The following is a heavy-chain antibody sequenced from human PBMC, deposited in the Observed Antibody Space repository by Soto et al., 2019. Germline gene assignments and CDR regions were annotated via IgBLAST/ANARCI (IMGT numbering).Heavy chain of an antibody. Sequence: SETLSLTCGVSGYSLTSGYHWGWIRQPPGKGLEWIGTIYHSGNTYYNPSLMSRVTMSVDTSKNQFSLKLSSVTAADTAVYYCARDRGGYDFWSGYYRYYYYYGMDVWGQGTTVTVSS. J-gene: IGHJ6*02. CDR3: ARDRGGYDFWSGYYRYYYYYGMDV. V-gene: IGHV4-38-2*02. D-gene: IGHD3-3*01. CDR2: IYHSGNT. CDR1: GYSLTSGYH.